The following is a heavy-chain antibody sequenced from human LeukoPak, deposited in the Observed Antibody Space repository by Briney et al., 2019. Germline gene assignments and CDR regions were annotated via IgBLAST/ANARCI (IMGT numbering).Heavy chain of an antibody. V-gene: IGHV4-38-2*02. D-gene: IGHD5-24*01. CDR3: ARAEINDYNRY. CDR1: GYSIRSGYQ. J-gene: IGHJ4*02. Sequence: SETLSLTCSVSGYSIRSGYQWGLIRQPPGKGLEWIGSINYSGTTYDNPYLKSRVSLSIDTSKNQFSLNVRSVTAADTALYFCARAEINDYNRYWGQGILVIVSS. CDR2: INYSGTT.